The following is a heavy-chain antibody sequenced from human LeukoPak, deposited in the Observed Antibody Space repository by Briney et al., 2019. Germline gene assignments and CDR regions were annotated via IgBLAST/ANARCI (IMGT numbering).Heavy chain of an antibody. V-gene: IGHV4-39*01. J-gene: IGHJ4*02. Sequence: SETLSLTCTVSGGSISSSSYYWGWIRQPPGKGLEWIGSIYYSGSTYYNPSLKSRVTISVDTSKNQFPLKLSSVTAADTAVYYCATLRAVAGKNYWGQGTLVTVSS. CDR1: GGSISSSSYY. CDR2: IYYSGST. CDR3: ATLRAVAGKNY. D-gene: IGHD6-19*01.